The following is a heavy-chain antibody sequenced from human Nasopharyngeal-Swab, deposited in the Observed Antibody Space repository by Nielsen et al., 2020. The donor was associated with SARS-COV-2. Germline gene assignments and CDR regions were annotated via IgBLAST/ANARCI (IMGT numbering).Heavy chain of an antibody. D-gene: IGHD1-26*01. CDR3: ARIAGRGSIYYYYMDV. J-gene: IGHJ6*03. Sequence: GASLKISCAGSGFTFNTYSMIWVRQVPGEGLEWVSSISGSGGYVYYADSVKGRFHISKDSAKNSLYLQMNSLRADDTAVYFCARIAGRGSIYYYYMDVWGTGTTVTVSS. CDR1: GFTFNTYS. CDR2: ISGSGGYV. V-gene: IGHV3-21*01.